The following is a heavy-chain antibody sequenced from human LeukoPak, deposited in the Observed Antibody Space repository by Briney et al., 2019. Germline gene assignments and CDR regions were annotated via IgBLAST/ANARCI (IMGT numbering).Heavy chain of an antibody. V-gene: IGHV4-59*01. D-gene: IGHD3-10*01. J-gene: IGHJ4*02. CDR2: IYYSGST. CDR1: DGSISSYY. CDR3: ARDRPLLDGMGLDY. Sequence: PSETLSLTCTVSDGSISSYYWSWIRQPPGKGLEWIGYIYYSGSTNYNPSLKSRVTISVDTSKNQFSLKLSSVTAADTAVYYCARDRPLLDGMGLDYWGQGTLVTVSS.